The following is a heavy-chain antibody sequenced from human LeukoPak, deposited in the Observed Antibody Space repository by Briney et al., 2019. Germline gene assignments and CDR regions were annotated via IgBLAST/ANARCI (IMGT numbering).Heavy chain of an antibody. Sequence: GGSLRLSCTASGFTFSSYWMHWVRQAPGKGLVWVSHIKTDGSSITYADSVKGRFTISRDNAKNTLYLQMNSLRAEDTAVYYCARVGYNNALDYWGQGTLVTASS. CDR2: IKTDGSSI. V-gene: IGHV3-74*03. CDR1: GFTFSSYW. J-gene: IGHJ4*02. CDR3: ARVGYNNALDY. D-gene: IGHD1-14*01.